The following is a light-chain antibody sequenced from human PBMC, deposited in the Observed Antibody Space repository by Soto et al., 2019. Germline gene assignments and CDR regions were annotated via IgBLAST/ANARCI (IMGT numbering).Light chain of an antibody. V-gene: IGKV1D-12*01. CDR2: AAS. CDR3: QQVNSFPPT. Sequence: DIQMTQSPSSVSASVGDRVTITCRASQVISTWLAWYQQKPGKAPQLLIYAASSLKSGVPSRFSGSGSGTDFTLTISSLQPEDFATYYCQQVNSFPPTFGQGTRLEIK. CDR1: QVISTW. J-gene: IGKJ5*01.